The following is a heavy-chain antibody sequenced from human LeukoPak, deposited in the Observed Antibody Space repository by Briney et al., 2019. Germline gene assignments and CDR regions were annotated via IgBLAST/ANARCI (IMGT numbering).Heavy chain of an antibody. CDR1: GFTVSSNY. J-gene: IGHJ6*02. CDR3: ATCEYSSSPAYYYYGMDV. V-gene: IGHV3-66*01. Sequence: PGGSLRLSCAASGFTVSSNYMSWVRQAPGKGLEWVSVIYSGGSTYYADSVKGRFTISRDNSKNTLYLQMNSLRAEDTAVYYCATCEYSSSPAYYYYGMDVWGQGTTVTVSS. D-gene: IGHD6-6*01. CDR2: IYSGGST.